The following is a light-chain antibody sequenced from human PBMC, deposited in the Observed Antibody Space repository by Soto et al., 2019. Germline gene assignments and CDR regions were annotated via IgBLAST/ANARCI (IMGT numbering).Light chain of an antibody. CDR1: QSISKY. CDR3: RQSYSTPYT. CDR2: AAS. V-gene: IGKV1-39*01. J-gene: IGKJ3*01. Sequence: DIQMTQSPSSLSASVGDRVTITCRAGQSISKYLNWYQQKPGKAPKVLIYAASSLQGGVPSRFSGSGSGTDFTLSINSLQPEDSATYYCRQSYSTPYTFGPGTKVDIK.